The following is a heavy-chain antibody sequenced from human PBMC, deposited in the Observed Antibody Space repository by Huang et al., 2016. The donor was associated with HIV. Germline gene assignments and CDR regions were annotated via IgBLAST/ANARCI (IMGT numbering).Heavy chain of an antibody. J-gene: IGHJ4*02. CDR3: VKGQYLFDY. V-gene: IGHV3-30*02. CDR2: IWFDGSNK. Sequence: QVQLAESGGGVVQPGGSLRLSCVASGFSFSSFARQWVRQAPGKGLEGVALIWFDGSNKYYADSVKGRFTISRDSYKNTLYLQMSSLTLEDTAVYYCVKGQYLFDYWGQGTLVTVSS. CDR1: GFSFSSFA.